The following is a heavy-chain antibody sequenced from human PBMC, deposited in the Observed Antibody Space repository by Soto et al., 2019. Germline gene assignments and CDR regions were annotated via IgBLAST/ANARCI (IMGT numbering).Heavy chain of an antibody. D-gene: IGHD3-22*01. Sequence: PSETLSLTYTVSGASVSDGYWSWIRQPPGKELEWIGFMYFGGSFNYNPSLTGRVTISVETSKNQFSMKVTSVTAADTAVYYCARSYYDSTGFAVDPWGQGTLVTVSS. CDR1: GASVSDGY. CDR3: ARSYYDSTGFAVDP. CDR2: MYFGGSF. V-gene: IGHV4-59*02. J-gene: IGHJ5*02.